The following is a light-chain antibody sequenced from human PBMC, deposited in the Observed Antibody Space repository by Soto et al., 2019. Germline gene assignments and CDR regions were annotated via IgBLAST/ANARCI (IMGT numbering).Light chain of an antibody. J-gene: IGKJ1*01. V-gene: IGKV3-20*01. CDR1: QSISGSY. Sequence: EIVMTQSPVTLSLSPGERVTLSCRASQSISGSYLAWYQQKPGQAPRLLIYGASSRATGIPDRFSGSGSGTDFTLTISRLEPEDFAVYYCQQYHSSPRTFGQGTKVDIK. CDR3: QQYHSSPRT. CDR2: GAS.